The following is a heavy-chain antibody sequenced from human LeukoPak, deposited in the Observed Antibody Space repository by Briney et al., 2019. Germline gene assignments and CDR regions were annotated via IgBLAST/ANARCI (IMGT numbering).Heavy chain of an antibody. V-gene: IGHV3-23*01. D-gene: IGHD5-24*01. CDR2: ISPSGDIT. CDR3: AKSGYNRFDY. J-gene: IGHJ4*02. CDR1: GFSFSSHG. Sequence: GGSLRLSCAGSGFSFSSHGMNWVRQAPGKGLEWVSGISPSGDITYYTDSVRGRFTISRDNFKNTLSLQVNSLRAEDTAVYYCAKSGYNRFDYWGQGTLVTVSS.